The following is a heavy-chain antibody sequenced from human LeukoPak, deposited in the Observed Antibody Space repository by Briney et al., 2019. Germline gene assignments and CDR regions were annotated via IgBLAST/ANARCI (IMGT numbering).Heavy chain of an antibody. D-gene: IGHD2-15*01. J-gene: IGHJ5*02. CDR2: ISGSGGST. Sequence: GRSLRLSCAASGFTFSTYAMSWVRQAPGKGLEWVSAISGSGGSTYYADSVKGRFTISRDNSKNTLYLQMNSLRAEDTAVYYCARRTDYCSGGSCYRNWFDPWGQGTLVTVSS. CDR3: ARRTDYCSGGSCYRNWFDP. CDR1: GFTFSTYA. V-gene: IGHV3-23*01.